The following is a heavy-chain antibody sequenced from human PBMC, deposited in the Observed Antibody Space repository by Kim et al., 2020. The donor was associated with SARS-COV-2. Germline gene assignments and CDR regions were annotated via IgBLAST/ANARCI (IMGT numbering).Heavy chain of an antibody. CDR2: IYYTGTT. CDR3: ARDHTVQGQYGS. D-gene: IGHD3-10*02. Sequence: SETLSLTCVVSGDSISTTHWWSWVRQPPGKGLEWIGEIYYTGTTNYNPSLKSRVTMSIDTSNNQFSLKLTSVTAADTAVYFCARDHTVQGQYGSWGQGTLVTVSS. J-gene: IGHJ5*02. CDR1: GDSISTTHW. V-gene: IGHV4-4*02.